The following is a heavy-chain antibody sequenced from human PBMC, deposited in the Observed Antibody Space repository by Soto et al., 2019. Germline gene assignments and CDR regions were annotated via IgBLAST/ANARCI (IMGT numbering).Heavy chain of an antibody. V-gene: IGHV1-69*12. CDR2: IIPIFGTA. J-gene: IGHJ6*02. D-gene: IGHD3-3*01. CDR3: ARDLPYHYDLGSGYPTAYCCGMAV. CDR1: GGTFSSYA. Sequence: QVQLVQSGAEVKKPGSSVKVSCKASGGTFSSYAISWVRQAPGQGLEWMGGIIPIFGTANYAQKFQGRVTMTADVSRGTGCMELSSLRSEDTAVYYCARDLPYHYDLGSGYPTAYCCGMAVWGQGPTVPVSS.